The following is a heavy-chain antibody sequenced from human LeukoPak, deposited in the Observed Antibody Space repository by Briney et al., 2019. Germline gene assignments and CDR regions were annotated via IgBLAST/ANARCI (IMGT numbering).Heavy chain of an antibody. V-gene: IGHV3-21*01. CDR3: AGMADSDFWSGYYYYYYGMDV. CDR2: ISSSSSYI. CDR1: GFTFSSYS. D-gene: IGHD3-3*01. Sequence: GGSLRLSCAASGFTFSSYSMNWVRQAPGKGLEWVSSISSSSSYIYYADSVKGRFTISRDNAKNSLYPQMNSLRAEDTAVYYCAGMADSDFWSGYYYYYYGMDVWGQGTTVTVSS. J-gene: IGHJ6*02.